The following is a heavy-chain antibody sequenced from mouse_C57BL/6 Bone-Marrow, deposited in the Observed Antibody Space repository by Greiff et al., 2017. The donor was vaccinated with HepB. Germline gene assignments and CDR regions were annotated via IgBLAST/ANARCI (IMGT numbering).Heavy chain of an antibody. J-gene: IGHJ1*03. CDR3: ASDLTTVVDWYFCV. V-gene: IGHV5-4*01. CDR1: GFTFSSYA. Sequence: EVHLVESGGGLVKPGGSLKLSCAASGFTFSSYAMSWVRQTPEKRLEWVATISDGGSYTYYPDNVKGRFTISRDNAKNNLYLQMSHLKSEDTAMYYCASDLTTVVDWYFCVWGTGTTVTVSS. D-gene: IGHD1-1*01. CDR2: ISDGGSYT.